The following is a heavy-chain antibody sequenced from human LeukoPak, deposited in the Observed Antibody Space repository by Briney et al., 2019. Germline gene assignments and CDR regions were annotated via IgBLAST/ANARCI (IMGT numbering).Heavy chain of an antibody. D-gene: IGHD6-13*01. CDR1: GFTFSNYA. CDR2: ISASGGTT. J-gene: IGHJ6*03. CDR3: AKVAAPGGSSSYYMDV. Sequence: HAGESLRLSCAASGFTFSNYAMRWVRQARGKGLEWVSAISASGGTTYYADSVEGRFTISRDSSKDTLYLQMNSLRADDTAVYYCAKVAAPGGSSSYYMDVWGKGTSVTVSS. V-gene: IGHV3-23*01.